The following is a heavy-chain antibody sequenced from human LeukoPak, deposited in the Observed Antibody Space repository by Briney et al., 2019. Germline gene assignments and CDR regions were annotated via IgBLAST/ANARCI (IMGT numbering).Heavy chain of an antibody. J-gene: IGHJ3*02. D-gene: IGHD3-22*01. CDR1: GGSINSYY. CDR2: IYDSGST. V-gene: IGHV4-59*01. Sequence: PSETLSLTCTVSGGSINSYYWSWIRQPPGKGLEWIGYIYDSGSTNYNPSLKSRVTISVDTSKNQFSLKPSSVTAADTAVYYCACLTTADAFDIWGQGTMVTVSS. CDR3: ACLTTADAFDI.